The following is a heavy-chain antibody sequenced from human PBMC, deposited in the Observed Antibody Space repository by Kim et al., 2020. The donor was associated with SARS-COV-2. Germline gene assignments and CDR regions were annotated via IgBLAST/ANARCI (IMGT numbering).Heavy chain of an antibody. CDR3: ARGYHCSGGSCYSFDY. Sequence: FQGRVTMTRNTSISTAYMELSSLRSEDTAVYYCARGYHCSGGSCYSFDYWGQGTLVTVSS. D-gene: IGHD2-15*01. V-gene: IGHV1-8*01. J-gene: IGHJ4*02.